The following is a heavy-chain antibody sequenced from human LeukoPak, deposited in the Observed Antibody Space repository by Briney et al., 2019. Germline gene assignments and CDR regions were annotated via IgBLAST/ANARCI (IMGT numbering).Heavy chain of an antibody. V-gene: IGHV4-34*01. CDR1: GGSFSGYY. Sequence: SEALSLTCAVYGGSFSGYYWSWIRQPPGKGLEWIGEINHGGSTNYNPSLKSRVTISVDTSKNQFSLKLSSVTAADTAVYYCARGQGGSYYYWGQGTLVTVSS. CDR2: INHGGST. D-gene: IGHD1-26*01. J-gene: IGHJ4*02. CDR3: ARGQGGSYYY.